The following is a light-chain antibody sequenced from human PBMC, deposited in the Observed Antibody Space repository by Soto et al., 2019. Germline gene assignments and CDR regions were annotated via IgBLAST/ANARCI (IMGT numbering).Light chain of an antibody. CDR3: QQYDNLPLT. V-gene: IGKV1-33*01. Sequence: DIQMNQSPSSLSASVGDRVTITCQASQDIKNYLNWYQKKSGKAPKLLIYGASDLETGVPSRFSGSGSGTDFTFTINSLQPEDIATYYCQQYDNLPLTFGGGTKVDI. CDR2: GAS. J-gene: IGKJ4*01. CDR1: QDIKNY.